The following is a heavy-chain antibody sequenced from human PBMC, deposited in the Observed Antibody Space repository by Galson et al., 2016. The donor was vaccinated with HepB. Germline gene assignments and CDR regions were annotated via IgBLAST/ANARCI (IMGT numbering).Heavy chain of an antibody. Sequence: LRLSCAASGFTFRSYWMSWVRQAPGKGLEWVATINQDGSEKYYVDSVKGRFTISRDNGKNSLYLQMSSLRVEDAGVYYCARRLDTQRRIAGWGWGMDVWGQGTTVTVS. CDR1: GFTFRSYW. J-gene: IGHJ6*02. V-gene: IGHV3-7*01. CDR3: ARRLDTQRRIAGWGWGMDV. CDR2: INQDGSEK. D-gene: IGHD6-19*01.